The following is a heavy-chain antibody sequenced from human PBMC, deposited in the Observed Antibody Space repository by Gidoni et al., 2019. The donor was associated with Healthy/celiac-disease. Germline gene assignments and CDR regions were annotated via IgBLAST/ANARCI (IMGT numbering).Heavy chain of an antibody. J-gene: IGHJ6*02. CDR2: IYSGGST. CDR1: GFTVSRHY. Sequence: EVQLVESGGGLVQPGGSLRLSCAASGFTVSRHYMSWVRQAPGKGLEWVSVIYSGGSTYYADSVKGRFTISRDNSKNTLYLQMNSLRAEDTAVYYCARDGQYQLLKDYYYYGMDVWGQGTTVTVSS. D-gene: IGHD2-2*01. CDR3: ARDGQYQLLKDYYYYGMDV. V-gene: IGHV3-66*02.